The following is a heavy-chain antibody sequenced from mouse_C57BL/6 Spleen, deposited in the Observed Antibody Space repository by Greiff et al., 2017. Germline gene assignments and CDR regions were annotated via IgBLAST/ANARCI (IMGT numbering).Heavy chain of an antibody. CDR1: GYTFTDYN. D-gene: IGHD1-1*01. CDR2: INPNNGGT. Sequence: EVKLLESGPELVKPGASVKMSCKASGYTFTDYNMHWVKQSHGKSLEWIGYINPNNGGTSYNQKFKGKATLTVNKSSSTAYMELRSLTSEDSAVYYCARGPPYYYGSTGAMDYWGQGTSVTVSS. J-gene: IGHJ4*01. CDR3: ARGPPYYYGSTGAMDY. V-gene: IGHV1-22*01.